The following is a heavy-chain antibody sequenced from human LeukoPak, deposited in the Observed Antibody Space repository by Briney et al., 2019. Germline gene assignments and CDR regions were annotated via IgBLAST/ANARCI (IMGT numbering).Heavy chain of an antibody. J-gene: IGHJ4*02. D-gene: IGHD3-22*01. CDR2: ISGSSSYI. CDR3: ARDTNYYDSSGPIGY. CDR1: GFTFSTYN. Sequence: GGSLRLSCAASGFTFSTYNMNWVRQAPGKGLEWVSSISGSSSYIYYADSVKGRFTISRDNSKNTLYLQMNSLRAEDTAVYYCARDTNYYDSSGPIGYWGQGTLVTVSS. V-gene: IGHV3-21*04.